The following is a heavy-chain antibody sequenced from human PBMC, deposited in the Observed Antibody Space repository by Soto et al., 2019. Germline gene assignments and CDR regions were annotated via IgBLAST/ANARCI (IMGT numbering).Heavy chain of an antibody. CDR1: GGSISSYY. V-gene: IGHV4-59*01. D-gene: IGHD2-2*01. CDR3: ARDSCSSTSCYYRD. Sequence: SETLSLTCTVSGGSISSYYWSWIRQPPGKGLEWIGYIYYSGSTNYNPSLKSRVTISVDTSKNQFSLKLSSVTAADTAVYYCARDSCSSTSCYYRDWGQGTLVTVSS. J-gene: IGHJ4*02. CDR2: IYYSGST.